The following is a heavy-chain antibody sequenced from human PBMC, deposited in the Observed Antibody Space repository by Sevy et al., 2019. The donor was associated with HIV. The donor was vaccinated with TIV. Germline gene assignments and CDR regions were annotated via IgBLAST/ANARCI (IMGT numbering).Heavy chain of an antibody. CDR1: GFTFSTYT. Sequence: GGSLRLSCPASGFTFSTYTMNWVRQAPGKGLEWVSSISSGSSDIYYADSVKGRFTISRDNAKNSLYLQMNSLRAEDTAIYYCARDGGCTSTSCLLYFDYWGQGTPVTVSS. V-gene: IGHV3-21*01. D-gene: IGHD2-2*01. J-gene: IGHJ4*02. CDR2: ISSGSSDI. CDR3: ARDGGCTSTSCLLYFDY.